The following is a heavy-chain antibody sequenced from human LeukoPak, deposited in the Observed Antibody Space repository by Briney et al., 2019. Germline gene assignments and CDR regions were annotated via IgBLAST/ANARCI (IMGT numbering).Heavy chain of an antibody. V-gene: IGHV3-21*01. CDR3: ARDYSYGSGYLY. D-gene: IGHD3-3*01. Sequence: PGGSLRLSCAASGFTFSSFTMNWVRQAPGKGLEWVSSITTSTSYIYYADSVKGRFTISRDNANNSLYLQMNSLRAEDTAVYYCARDYSYGSGYLYWGQGTLVTVSS. CDR1: GFTFSSFT. J-gene: IGHJ4*02. CDR2: ITTSTSYI.